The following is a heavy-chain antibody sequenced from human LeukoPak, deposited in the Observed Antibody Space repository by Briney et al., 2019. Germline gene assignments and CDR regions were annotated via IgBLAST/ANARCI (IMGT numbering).Heavy chain of an antibody. V-gene: IGHV4-31*03. CDR2: IYYSGST. Sequence: PSQTLSLTCTVSGGSISSGGYYWSWIRQHPGKGLEWIGYIYYSGSTYYNPSLKSRVTISVNTSKKQFSLKLSSVTAADTAVYYCARGPGPSIAAAGPFDYWGQGTLVTVSS. D-gene: IGHD6-13*01. CDR3: ARGPGPSIAAAGPFDY. CDR1: GGSISSGGYY. J-gene: IGHJ4*02.